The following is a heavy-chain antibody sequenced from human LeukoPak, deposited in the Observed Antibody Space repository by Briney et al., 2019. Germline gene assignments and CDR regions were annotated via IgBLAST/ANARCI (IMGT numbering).Heavy chain of an antibody. CDR3: ARAPREWLLGYYFDC. CDR1: GFTVSSNY. CDR2: IYSGGST. J-gene: IGHJ4*02. Sequence: GGSLRLSCAASGFTVSSNYMSWVRRAPGKGLEWVSVIYSGGSTYYADSVKGRFAIPRDNAKNSLYLQMNSLRAEDTAVYYCARAPREWLLGYYFDCWGQGTLVTVSS. V-gene: IGHV3-66*01. D-gene: IGHD3-3*01.